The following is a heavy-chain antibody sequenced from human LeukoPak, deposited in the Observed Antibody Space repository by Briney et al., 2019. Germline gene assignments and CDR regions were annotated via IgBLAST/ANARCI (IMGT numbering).Heavy chain of an antibody. V-gene: IGHV3-7*03. CDR1: GFTFSNYA. J-gene: IGHJ3*02. D-gene: IGHD3-16*01. CDR3: ARDVSVEPAQDVWVDAFDI. Sequence: GGSLRLSCAASGFTFSNYAMNWVRQAPGKGLEWVANIKGDGSKRYYLDSVEGRFTISRDNAKNSLYLQMNSLRAEDTAVYYCARDVSVEPAQDVWVDAFDIWGQGTMVTVSS. CDR2: IKGDGSKR.